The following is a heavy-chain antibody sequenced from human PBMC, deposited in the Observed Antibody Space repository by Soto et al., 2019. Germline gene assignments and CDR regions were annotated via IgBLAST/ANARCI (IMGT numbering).Heavy chain of an antibody. CDR2: ISGSDGST. CDR3: AKDGVAHIPLYTSGSSYDH. CDR1: GFIFSSYA. V-gene: IGHV3-23*01. D-gene: IGHD3-22*01. J-gene: IGHJ4*02. Sequence: PGGSLRLSCAASGFIFSSYAMSWVRQAPGKGLEWVSAISGSDGSTYYVDSVKGRFTISRDNSRNTLYLQMNSLRAEDTAVYYCAKDGVAHIPLYTSGSSYDHWGQGTLVTVSS.